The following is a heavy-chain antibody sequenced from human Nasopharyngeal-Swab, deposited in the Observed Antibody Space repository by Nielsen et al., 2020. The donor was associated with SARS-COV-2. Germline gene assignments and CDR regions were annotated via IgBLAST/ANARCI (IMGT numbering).Heavy chain of an antibody. Sequence: GESLKISCAASGFTFSSYSMNWVRQAPGKGLEWVAVISYDGSNKYYADSVKGRFTISRDNSKNTLYLQMNSLRAEDTAVYYCAKPIVRGVPDYYYYYGMDVWGQGTTVTVSS. D-gene: IGHD3-10*01. J-gene: IGHJ6*02. V-gene: IGHV3-30*18. CDR2: ISYDGSNK. CDR1: GFTFSSYS. CDR3: AKPIVRGVPDYYYYYGMDV.